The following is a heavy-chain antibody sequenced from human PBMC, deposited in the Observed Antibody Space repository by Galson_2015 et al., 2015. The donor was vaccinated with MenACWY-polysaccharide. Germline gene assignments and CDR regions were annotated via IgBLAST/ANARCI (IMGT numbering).Heavy chain of an antibody. CDR2: IKKDGTEK. D-gene: IGHD1-26*01. CDR3: ARGHYQLEV. Sequence: SLRLSCAASGFTFRTFPMTWVRQAPGKGLEWVANIKKDGTEKYYTGSVKGRFTISRDTAKNSLDLRMDSLRVEDTAVFYCARGHYQLEVWGQGTAVTVSS. V-gene: IGHV3-7*01. CDR1: GFTFRTFP. J-gene: IGHJ6*02.